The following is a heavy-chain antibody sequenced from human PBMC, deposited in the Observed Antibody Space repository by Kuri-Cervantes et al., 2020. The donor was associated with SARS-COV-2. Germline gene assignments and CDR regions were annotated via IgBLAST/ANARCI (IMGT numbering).Heavy chain of an antibody. J-gene: IGHJ4*02. CDR2: IRSKAYGGTT. CDR3: AREFLSPSRGTVGATVDFDY. D-gene: IGHD1-26*01. V-gene: IGHV3-49*04. Sequence: GGSLRLSCTASGFTFGDYAMSWVRQAPGKGLEWVGFIRSKAYGGTTEYAASVKGRFTISRDDSKSIAYLQMNSLRAEDTAVYYCAREFLSPSRGTVGATVDFDYWGQGTLVTVSS. CDR1: GFTFGDYA.